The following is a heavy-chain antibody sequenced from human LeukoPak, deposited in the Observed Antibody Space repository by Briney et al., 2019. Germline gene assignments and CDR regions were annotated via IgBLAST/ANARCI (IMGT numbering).Heavy chain of an antibody. D-gene: IGHD3-10*01. CDR2: INSDGSST. CDR3: ARVGSLMVRGYAIDY. J-gene: IGHJ4*02. CDR1: GFTFSSYW. Sequence: GGSLRLSCAASGFTFSSYWMHWVRQAPGKGLVWVSRINSDGSSTSYADSVKGRFTISRDNAKNTLYLQMNSLRAEDTAVYYCARVGSLMVRGYAIDYWGQGTLVTVSS. V-gene: IGHV3-74*01.